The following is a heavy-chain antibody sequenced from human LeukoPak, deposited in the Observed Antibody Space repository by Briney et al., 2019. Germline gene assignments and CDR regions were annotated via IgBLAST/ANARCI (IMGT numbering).Heavy chain of an antibody. CDR3: TRVPDYGDYDYYMDV. Sequence: PSETLSLTCTVSGGSISSYYWSWIRQPAGKGLEWIGRIYTSGSTNYNPSLKSRVTISVDTSKNQFSLKLRSVTAADTAVYYCTRVPDYGDYDYYMDVWGKGTTVTVSS. V-gene: IGHV4-4*07. J-gene: IGHJ6*03. CDR1: GGSISSYY. D-gene: IGHD4-17*01. CDR2: IYTSGST.